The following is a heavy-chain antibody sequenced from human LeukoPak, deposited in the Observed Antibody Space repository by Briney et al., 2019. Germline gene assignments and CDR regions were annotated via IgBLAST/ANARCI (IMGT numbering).Heavy chain of an antibody. CDR1: GFTFSSYS. CDR3: APQESMVVTPDGDY. Sequence: GGSLRLSCAASGFTFSSYSMNWVRQAPGKGLEWVSYISSSSSTIYYADSVKGRFTISRDNAKNSLYLQMNSLRAEDTAVYYCAPQESMVVTPDGDYWGQGTLVTVSS. J-gene: IGHJ4*02. D-gene: IGHD4-23*01. V-gene: IGHV3-48*01. CDR2: ISSSSSTI.